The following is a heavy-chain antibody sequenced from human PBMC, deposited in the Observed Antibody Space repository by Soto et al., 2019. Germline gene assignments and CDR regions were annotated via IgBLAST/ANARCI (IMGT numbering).Heavy chain of an antibody. CDR2: IYSGGST. V-gene: IGHV3-53*04. CDR1: GFTVSSNY. J-gene: IGHJ3*02. CDR3: ARDRYCSSTSCYADAFDI. D-gene: IGHD2-2*01. Sequence: GGSLRLSCAASGFTVSSNYMSWVRQAPGKGLEWVSVIYSGGSTYYADSVKGRLTISRHNSKNTLYLQMNSLRAEDTAVYYCARDRYCSSTSCYADAFDIWGQGTMVTVSS.